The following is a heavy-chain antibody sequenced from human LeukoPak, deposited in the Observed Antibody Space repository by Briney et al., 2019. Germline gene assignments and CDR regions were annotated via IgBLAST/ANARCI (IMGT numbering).Heavy chain of an antibody. CDR1: GFTFSSYS. V-gene: IGHV3-48*01. CDR2: ISSSSSTI. Sequence: GGSLRLSCAASGFTFSSYSMYWVRQAPGKGLEWVSYISSSSSTIYYADSVKGRFTISRDNAKNSLYLQMNSLRAEDTAVYYCARASSGWYYGYWGQGTLVTVSS. J-gene: IGHJ4*02. D-gene: IGHD6-19*01. CDR3: ARASSGWYYGY.